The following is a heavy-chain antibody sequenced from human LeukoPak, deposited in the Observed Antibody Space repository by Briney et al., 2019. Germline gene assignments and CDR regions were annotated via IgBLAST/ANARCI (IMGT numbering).Heavy chain of an antibody. CDR3: ARDRGDSGYDS. CDR2: MYYSGST. J-gene: IGHJ4*02. Sequence: SETLSLTCTVSGGSFSRGSYYWGWRRQPPGKGLEWIGYMYYSGSTNYNSSLKSRVTISVDKSKNQFSLKLSSVTAADTAVYYCARDRGDSGYDSWGQGTLVTVSS. CDR1: GGSFSRGSYY. V-gene: IGHV4-61*01. D-gene: IGHD3-22*01.